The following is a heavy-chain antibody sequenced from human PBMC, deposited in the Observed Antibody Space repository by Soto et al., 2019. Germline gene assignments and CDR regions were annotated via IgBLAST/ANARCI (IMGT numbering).Heavy chain of an antibody. Sequence: GGSLRLSCAASGFTFSDYYMSWIRQAPGKGLEWVSYISSSSYTNYADSVKGRFTISRDNAKNSLYLQMNSLRAEDTAVYYCARDWGTTQYYYYYGMDVWGQGTTVTVSS. CDR3: ARDWGTTQYYYYYGMDV. D-gene: IGHD1-1*01. CDR2: ISSSSYT. CDR1: GFTFSDYY. J-gene: IGHJ6*02. V-gene: IGHV3-11*06.